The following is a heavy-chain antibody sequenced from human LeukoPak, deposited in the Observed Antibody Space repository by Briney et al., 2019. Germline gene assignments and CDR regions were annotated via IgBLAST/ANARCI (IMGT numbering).Heavy chain of an antibody. V-gene: IGHV1-8*01. J-gene: IGHJ4*02. CDR2: MNPNSGNT. Sequence: VASVKVSCKASGYTFTSYDINWVRQATGQGLEWMGWMNPNSGNTGYAQKFQGRVTMTRNTSISTAYMELSSLRSEDTAVYYCARDAETLINWGSADYFDYWGQGTLVTVSS. D-gene: IGHD7-27*01. CDR3: ARDAETLINWGSADYFDY. CDR1: GYTFTSYD.